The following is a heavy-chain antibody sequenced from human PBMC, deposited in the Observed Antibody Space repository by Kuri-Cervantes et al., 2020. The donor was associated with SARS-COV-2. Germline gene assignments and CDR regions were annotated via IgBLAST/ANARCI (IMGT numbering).Heavy chain of an antibody. CDR1: GFTFTDYG. D-gene: IGHD3-10*01. J-gene: IGHJ6*03. CDR2: INYSGGST. Sequence: GGSLRLSCLTSGFTFTDYGMAWVRRAPGKVLEWVSSINYSGGSTYYAASVRGRFTISRDNSKNMLYLQMNSLRAEDTAVYYCAKRPNQYGSGSNSYYCMDVWGKGSTVTVSS. V-gene: IGHV3-23*01. CDR3: AKRPNQYGSGSNSYYCMDV.